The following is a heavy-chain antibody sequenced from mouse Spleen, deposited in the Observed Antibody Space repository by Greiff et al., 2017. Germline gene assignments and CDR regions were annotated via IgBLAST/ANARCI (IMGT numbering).Heavy chain of an antibody. J-gene: IGHJ4*01. D-gene: IGHD1-1*01. CDR2: ISYSGST. V-gene: IGHV3-8*02. CDR3: ARYHGSSYLYAMDY. CDR1: GDSITSGY. Sequence: VQLKESGPSLVKPSQTLSLTCSVTGDSITSGYWNWIRKFPGNKLEYMGYISYSGSTYYNPSLKSRISITRDTSKNQYYLQLNSVTTEDTATYYCARYHGSSYLYAMDYWGQGTSVTVSS.